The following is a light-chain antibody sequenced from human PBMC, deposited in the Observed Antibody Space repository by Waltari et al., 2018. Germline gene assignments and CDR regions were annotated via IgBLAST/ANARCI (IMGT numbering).Light chain of an antibody. Sequence: IVLTQSPGTLSLSPGERATLSGRASQSVSRSLAWYQQKPGQAPKLLIYGASTRATGIPDRFTGRGSGTDFSLTISSLEPEDFAIYFCQHYVRLPATFGQGTKVEIK. J-gene: IGKJ1*01. CDR3: QHYVRLPAT. CDR2: GAS. V-gene: IGKV3-20*01. CDR1: QSVSRS.